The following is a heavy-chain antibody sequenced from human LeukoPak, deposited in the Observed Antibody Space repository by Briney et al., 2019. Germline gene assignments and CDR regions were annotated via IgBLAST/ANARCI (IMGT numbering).Heavy chain of an antibody. CDR2: ISGSGDST. V-gene: IGHV3-23*01. J-gene: IGHJ4*02. CDR3: ARRSGIAVAGAFDY. D-gene: IGHD6-19*01. CDR1: GFTFSSYS. Sequence: AGGSLRLSCAASGFTFSSYSMNWVRQAPGKGLEWVSGISGSGDSTYYADSVKGRFTISRDNSKNTLYLQMNSLRAEDTAVYYCARRSGIAVAGAFDYWGQGTLVTVSS.